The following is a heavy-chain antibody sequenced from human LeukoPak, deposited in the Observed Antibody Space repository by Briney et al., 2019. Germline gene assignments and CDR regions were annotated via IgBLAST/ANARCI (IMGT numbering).Heavy chain of an antibody. Sequence: SETLSLTCAVYGGSFSGYYWSWIRQPPGKGLEWIGEINHSGGTNYNPSLKSRVTISVDTSKNQFSLKLSSVTAADTAVYYCARGTKLLWFGESRAFDIWGQGTMVTVSS. CDR3: ARGTKLLWFGESRAFDI. V-gene: IGHV4-34*01. D-gene: IGHD3-10*01. CDR1: GGSFSGYY. CDR2: INHSGGT. J-gene: IGHJ3*02.